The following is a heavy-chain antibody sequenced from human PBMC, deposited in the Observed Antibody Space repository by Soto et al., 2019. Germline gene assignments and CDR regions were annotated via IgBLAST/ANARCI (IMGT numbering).Heavy chain of an antibody. CDR1: GFTFSSYG. V-gene: IGHV3-33*01. CDR3: ARDRGLSSDGDYLYYYYYMDV. D-gene: IGHD4-17*01. J-gene: IGHJ6*03. Sequence: GGSLRLSCAASGFTFSSYGMHWVRQAPGKGLEWVAVIKSDGSNKSYADSVKGRFTISRDNAKNTLYLQMNSLRAEDTAVYYCARDRGLSSDGDYLYYYYYMDVWGKGTTVTVSS. CDR2: IKSDGSNK.